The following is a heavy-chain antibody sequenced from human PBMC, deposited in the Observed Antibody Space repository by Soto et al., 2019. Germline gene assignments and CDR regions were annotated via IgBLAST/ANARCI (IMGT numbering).Heavy chain of an antibody. CDR1: GGSISSGDYY. CDR2: IYYSGNT. Sequence: LSLTCTVSGGSISSGDYYWSWIRQPPGKGLEWIGYIYYSGNTYYYPSLKSRVTISVDTSKNQFSLKLSSVTAADTAVYYCASPRAGDYPPGYDYWGQGTLVTVSS. CDR3: ASPRAGDYPPGYDY. D-gene: IGHD4-17*01. V-gene: IGHV4-30-4*01. J-gene: IGHJ4*02.